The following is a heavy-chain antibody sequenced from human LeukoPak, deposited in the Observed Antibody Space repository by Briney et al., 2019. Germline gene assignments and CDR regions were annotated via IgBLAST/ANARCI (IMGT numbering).Heavy chain of an antibody. J-gene: IGHJ5*02. D-gene: IGHD3-10*01. CDR3: ARSPPRLWFGELLSFDR. CDR1: GYTFTSYA. Sequence: ASVKVSCKASGYTFTSYAMNWVRQAPGQGLEWMGWINTNTGNPTYAQGFTGRFVFSLDTSVSTAYLQISSLKAEDTAVYYCARSPPRLWFGELLSFDRWGQGTLVTVSS. V-gene: IGHV7-4-1*02. CDR2: INTNTGNP.